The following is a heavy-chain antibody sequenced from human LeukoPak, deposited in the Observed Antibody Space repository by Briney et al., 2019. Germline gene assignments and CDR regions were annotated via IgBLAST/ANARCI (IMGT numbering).Heavy chain of an antibody. CDR3: ATEYYGAYNY. D-gene: IGHD4-17*01. J-gene: IGHJ4*02. CDR1: GFTFTNAW. Sequence: GGSLRLSCAGPGFTFTNAWMSWVRQAPGKGLEWVGRIKSKTDGGTTDYAAPVKGRFTISRDDSKDTLYLQMNSLKTEDMAVYYCATEYYGAYNYWGQGTLVTVSS. V-gene: IGHV3-15*01. CDR2: IKSKTDGGTT.